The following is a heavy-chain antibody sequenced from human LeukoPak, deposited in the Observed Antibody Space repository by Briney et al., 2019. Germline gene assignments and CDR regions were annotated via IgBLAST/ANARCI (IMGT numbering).Heavy chain of an antibody. Sequence: ASVKVSCKASGYTFTGYYMHWVRQALGQGLEWMGWINPNSGNTNYAQKLQGRVTMTTDTSTSTAYMELRSLRSDDTAVYYCARGSTYYYDSSGYYSDYWGQGTLVTVSS. V-gene: IGHV1-18*04. J-gene: IGHJ4*02. CDR1: GYTFTGYY. CDR3: ARGSTYYYDSSGYYSDY. D-gene: IGHD3-22*01. CDR2: INPNSGNT.